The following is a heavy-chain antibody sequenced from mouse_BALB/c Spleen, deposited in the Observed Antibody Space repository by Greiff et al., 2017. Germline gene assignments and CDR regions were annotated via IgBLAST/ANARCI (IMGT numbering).Heavy chain of an antibody. CDR1: GYTFTSYT. J-gene: IGHJ4*01. CDR2: INPSSGYT. CDR3: ARKYLTTVVADAMDY. V-gene: IGHV1-4*01. D-gene: IGHD1-1*01. Sequence: VKLQESGAELARPGASVKMSCKASGYTFTSYTMHWVKQRPGQGLEWIGYINPSSGYTNYNQKFKDKATLTADKSSSTAYMQLSSLTSEDSAVYYCARKYLTTVVADAMDYWGQGTSVTVSS.